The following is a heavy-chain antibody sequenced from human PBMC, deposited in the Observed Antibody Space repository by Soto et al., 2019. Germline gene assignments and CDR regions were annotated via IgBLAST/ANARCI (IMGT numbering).Heavy chain of an antibody. D-gene: IGHD2-15*01. CDR2: INHSGST. J-gene: IGHJ5*02. CDR3: ARGMPHIVVVVAATLGNNWFDP. Sequence: PSETLSLTCAVCGGSFSGYYWSWIRQPPGKGLEWIGEINHSGSTNYNPSLKSRVTISVDTSKNQFSLKLSSVTAADTAVYYCARGMPHIVVVVAATLGNNWFDPWGQGTLVTVSS. V-gene: IGHV4-34*01. CDR1: GGSFSGYY.